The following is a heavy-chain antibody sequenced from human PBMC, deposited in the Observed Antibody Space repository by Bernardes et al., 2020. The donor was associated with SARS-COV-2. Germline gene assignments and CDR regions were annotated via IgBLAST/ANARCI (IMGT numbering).Heavy chain of an antibody. J-gene: IGHJ5*02. Sequence: LRLSCAASGFSFNNYWMHWVRHVPGKGPVWVSRINGDGRVTNYADFVEGRFIISRDNTKNTLYLQMNSLRTEDTAVYFCAGENYYRSSGTFDPWGQGTLVTVPS. V-gene: IGHV3-74*01. D-gene: IGHD3-22*01. CDR1: GFSFNNYW. CDR2: INGDGRVT. CDR3: AGENYYRSSGTFDP.